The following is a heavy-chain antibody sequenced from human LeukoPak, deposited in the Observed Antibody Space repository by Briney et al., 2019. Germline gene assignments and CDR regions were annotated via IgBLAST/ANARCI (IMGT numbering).Heavy chain of an antibody. D-gene: IGHD2-2*02. Sequence: ASVKVSCKASGYTFTSYGISWVRQAPGQALEWMGWISAYNGNTNYAQKLQGRVTMTTDTSTSTAYMELRSLRSDDTAVYYCARDRSSYCSSTSCYMGIDYWGQGTLVTVSS. CDR3: ARDRSSYCSSTSCYMGIDY. V-gene: IGHV1-18*01. CDR2: ISAYNGNT. J-gene: IGHJ4*02. CDR1: GYTFTSYG.